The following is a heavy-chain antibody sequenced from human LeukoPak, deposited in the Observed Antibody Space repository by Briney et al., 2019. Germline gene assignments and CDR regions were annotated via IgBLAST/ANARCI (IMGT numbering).Heavy chain of an antibody. J-gene: IGHJ6*02. CDR1: GFTLSGYW. Sequence: PGGSLRLSCAASGFTLSGYWMSWVRQAPGKGLERVATINGDGSKKYHVDSVKGRFIISRDDAKNSLYLQMNSLTAEDTAVYYCARHGYCSGGTCLDIWGQGTTVTVSS. D-gene: IGHD2-15*01. V-gene: IGHV3-7*02. CDR3: ARHGYCSGGTCLDI. CDR2: INGDGSKK.